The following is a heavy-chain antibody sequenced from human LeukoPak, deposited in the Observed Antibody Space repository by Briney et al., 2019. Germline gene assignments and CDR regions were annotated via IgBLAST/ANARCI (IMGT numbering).Heavy chain of an antibody. CDR3: ARGDSSGPAYYYYMDV. CDR2: ISSSGSTI. J-gene: IGHJ6*03. Sequence: GGSLRLSCAASGFTCSSYEMNWVRQAPGKGLEWVSYISSSGSTIYYADSVKGRFTISRDNAKNSLYLQMNSLRAEDTAVYYCARGDSSGPAYYYYMDVWGKGTTVTISS. V-gene: IGHV3-48*03. CDR1: GFTCSSYE. D-gene: IGHD6-19*01.